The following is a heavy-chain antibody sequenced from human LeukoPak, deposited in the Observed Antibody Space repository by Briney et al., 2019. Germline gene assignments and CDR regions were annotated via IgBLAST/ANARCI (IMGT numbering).Heavy chain of an antibody. D-gene: IGHD3-10*02. CDR1: GYTFTGYY. V-gene: IGHV1-24*01. CDR3: ATCSSAFDI. CDR2: FDPEDGET. Sequence: ASVKVSCKASGYTFTGYYMHWVRQAPGKGLEWMGGFDPEDGETIYAQKFQGRVTMTEDTSTDTAYMELSSLRSEDTAVYYCATCSSAFDIWGQGTMVTVSS. J-gene: IGHJ3*02.